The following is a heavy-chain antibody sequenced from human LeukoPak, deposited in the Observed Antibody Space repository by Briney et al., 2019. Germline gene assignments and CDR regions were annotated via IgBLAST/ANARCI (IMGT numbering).Heavy chain of an antibody. J-gene: IGHJ4*02. D-gene: IGHD1-1*01. Sequence: GGSLRLSCAASGFTFSGSAMHWVRQASGKGLEWVGRIRSKANSYATAYAASVKGRFTISGDDSKKTAYLQMNSLKTEDTAVYYCTRHGNEKLVDYWGQGTLVTVSS. CDR2: IRSKANSYAT. CDR1: GFTFSGSA. V-gene: IGHV3-73*01. CDR3: TRHGNEKLVDY.